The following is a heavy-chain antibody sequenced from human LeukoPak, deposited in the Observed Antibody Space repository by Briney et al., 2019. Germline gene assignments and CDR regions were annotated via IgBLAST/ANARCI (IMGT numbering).Heavy chain of an antibody. CDR2: ISSSSSYI. Sequence: GGSLRLSCVASGFALSTSAMSWVRQAPGKGLGWVSSISSSSSYIYYADSVKGRFTISRDNAKNSLYLQMNSLRAEDTAVYYCARSPYYDSSGYYSDYWGQGTLVTVSS. CDR1: GFALSTSA. D-gene: IGHD3-22*01. V-gene: IGHV3-21*01. J-gene: IGHJ4*02. CDR3: ARSPYYDSSGYYSDY.